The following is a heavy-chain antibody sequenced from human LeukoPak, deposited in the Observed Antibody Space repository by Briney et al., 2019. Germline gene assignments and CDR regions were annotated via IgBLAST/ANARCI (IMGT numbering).Heavy chain of an antibody. D-gene: IGHD6-13*01. CDR1: GGSISSHY. CDR2: IYYIGST. J-gene: IGHJ4*02. CDR3: ARLNPAAAGTEDPNFDY. Sequence: SETLSLTCTVSGGSISSHYWSWIRQPPGKGLEWIGYIYYIGSTNYNPSLKSRVTISVDTSKNQFSLKLSSVTAADTAVYYCARLNPAAAGTEDPNFDYWGQGTLVTVSS. V-gene: IGHV4-59*11.